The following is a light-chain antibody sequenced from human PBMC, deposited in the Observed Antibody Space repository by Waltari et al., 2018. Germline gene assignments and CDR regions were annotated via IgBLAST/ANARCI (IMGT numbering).Light chain of an antibody. V-gene: IGLV2-14*01. CDR2: DVS. J-gene: IGLJ3*02. CDR1: SGDIGNYKF. CDR3: SSYTTTSGWV. Sequence: QSALTQPASVSGSPGQSITISCTGTSGDIGNYKFVSWYQQEPGRAPKLIVYDVSQRPSGVSNRFSGSESGTTASRTICGVQAEEEADYYCSSYTTTSGWVCGGGTKLTVL.